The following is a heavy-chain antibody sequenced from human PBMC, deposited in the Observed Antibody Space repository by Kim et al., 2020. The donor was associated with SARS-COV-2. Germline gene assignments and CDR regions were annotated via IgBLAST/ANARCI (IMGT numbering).Heavy chain of an antibody. CDR3: ARALEEVRGVIYNWFDP. CDR1: GYTFTSYY. J-gene: IGHJ5*02. D-gene: IGHD3-10*01. V-gene: IGHV1-46*01. Sequence: ASVKVSCKASGYTFTSYYMHWVRQAPGQGLEWMGIINPSGGSTSYAQKFQGRVTMTRDTSTSTVYMELSSLRSEDTAVYYCARALEEVRGVIYNWFDPWGQGTLVTVSS. CDR2: INPSGGST.